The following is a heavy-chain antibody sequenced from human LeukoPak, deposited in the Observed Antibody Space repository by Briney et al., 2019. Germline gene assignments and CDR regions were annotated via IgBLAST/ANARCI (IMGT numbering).Heavy chain of an antibody. Sequence: SQTLSLTCAISGDSVSSNSAAWNWIRQSPSRGLEWLGRTYQRSKWYNSYAMSMRGRITINPDTSKNHFSLQLNSVTPEDTAVYYCVASLYDSRGYFYFDHWGQGTLVTVSS. CDR1: GDSVSSNSAA. V-gene: IGHV6-1*01. D-gene: IGHD3-22*01. CDR3: VASLYDSRGYFYFDH. CDR2: TYQRSKWYN. J-gene: IGHJ4*02.